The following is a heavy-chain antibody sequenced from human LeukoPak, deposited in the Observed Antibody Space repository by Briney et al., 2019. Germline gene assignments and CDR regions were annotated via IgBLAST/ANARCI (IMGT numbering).Heavy chain of an antibody. CDR2: ISGSGGST. D-gene: IGHD1-26*01. J-gene: IGHJ4*02. Sequence: GGSLRLSCAASGFTFSSYGMHWVRQAPGKGLEWVSAISGSGGSTYYADSVKGRFTISRDNSKNTLYLQMNSLRAEDTAVYYCAKEQWELLLADYWGQGTLVTVSS. CDR1: GFTFSSYG. V-gene: IGHV3-23*01. CDR3: AKEQWELLLADY.